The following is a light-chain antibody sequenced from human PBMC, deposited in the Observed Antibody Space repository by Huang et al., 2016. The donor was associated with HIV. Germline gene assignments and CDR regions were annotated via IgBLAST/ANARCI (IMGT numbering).Light chain of an antibody. CDR1: QSLLHRNGYNY. CDR3: MQSLQTRLT. Sequence: DIVVTQSPVSLPVTPGEPASISCKSSQSLLHRNGYNYLDWYLQKPGQSPQLLIYLGSSRATGVPDRFSGSGSGTEFTLKISRVEAEDVGVYYCMQSLQTRLTFGGGTKVEIK. J-gene: IGKJ4*01. V-gene: IGKV2-28*01. CDR2: LGS.